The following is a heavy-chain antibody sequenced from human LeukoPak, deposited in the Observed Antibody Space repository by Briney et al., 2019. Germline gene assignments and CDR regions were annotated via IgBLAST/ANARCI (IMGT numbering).Heavy chain of an antibody. CDR3: ARHVSSCSSTSCYRGEVDY. CDR2: IYPGDSDT. CDR1: GYSFTSYW. D-gene: IGHD2-2*02. J-gene: IGHJ4*02. V-gene: IGHV5-51*01. Sequence: GESLKISCKGPGYSFTSYWIGWVRQMPGKGLEWMGIIYPGDSDTRYGPSFQGQVTISADKSISTAYLQWSSLKASDTAMYYCARHVSSCSSTSCYRGEVDYWGQGTLVTVSS.